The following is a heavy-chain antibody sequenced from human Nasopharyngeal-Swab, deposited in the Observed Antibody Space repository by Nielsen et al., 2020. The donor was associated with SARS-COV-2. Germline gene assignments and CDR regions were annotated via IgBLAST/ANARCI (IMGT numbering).Heavy chain of an antibody. D-gene: IGHD6-19*01. V-gene: IGHV1-8*02. J-gene: IGHJ5*02. CDR3: AREEIAVAATWWFDP. CDR2: MNPNSGNT. Sequence: ASVKVSCKASGYTFTSYGISWVRQATGQGLEWMGWMNPNSGNTGYAQKFQGRVTMTRNTSISTAYMELSSLRSEDTAVYYCAREEIAVAATWWFDPWGQGTLVTVSS. CDR1: GYTFTSYG.